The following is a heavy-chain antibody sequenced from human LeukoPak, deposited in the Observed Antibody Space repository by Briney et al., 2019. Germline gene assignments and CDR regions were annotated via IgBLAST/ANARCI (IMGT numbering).Heavy chain of an antibody. CDR2: IYYRGST. CDR3: ARVAAAGTEGHILLNYYYGMDV. J-gene: IGHJ6*02. Sequence: SETLSLTCTVSGGSISSYYWSWIRQPPGKGLEWIGYIYYRGSTNYNPSLKSRVTISVDTSKNQFSLKLSSVTAADTAVYYCARVAAAGTEGHILLNYYYGMDVWGQGTTVTVSS. D-gene: IGHD6-13*01. V-gene: IGHV4-59*01. CDR1: GGSISSYY.